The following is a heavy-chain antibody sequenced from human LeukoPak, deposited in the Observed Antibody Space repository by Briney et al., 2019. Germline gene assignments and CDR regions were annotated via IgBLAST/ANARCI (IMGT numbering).Heavy chain of an antibody. CDR1: GFTFSSYA. D-gene: IGHD5-12*01. CDR2: ISGGGGST. CDR3: ARDPAGYSGYDYFDY. Sequence: GGSLRLSCAASGFTFSSYAMSWVRQGPGKGQEWVSTISGGGGSTYFAGSVKGRFTISRDNAKNSLYLQMNSLRAEDTAVYYCARDPAGYSGYDYFDYWGQGTLVTVSS. J-gene: IGHJ4*02. V-gene: IGHV3-23*01.